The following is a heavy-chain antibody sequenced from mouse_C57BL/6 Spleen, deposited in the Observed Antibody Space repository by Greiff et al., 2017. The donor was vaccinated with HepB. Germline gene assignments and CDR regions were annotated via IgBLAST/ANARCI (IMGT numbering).Heavy chain of an antibody. CDR1: GYAFSSSW. J-gene: IGHJ4*01. D-gene: IGHD6-1*01. V-gene: IGHV1-82*01. CDR3: ASCSSLFYYAMDY. CDR2: IYPGDGDT. Sequence: QVQLQQSGPELVKPGASVKISCKASGYAFSSSWMNWVKQRPGKGLEWIGRIYPGDGDTNYNGKFKGKATLTADKSSSTAYMQLSSLTSEDSAVYFCASCSSLFYYAMDYWGQGTSVTVSS.